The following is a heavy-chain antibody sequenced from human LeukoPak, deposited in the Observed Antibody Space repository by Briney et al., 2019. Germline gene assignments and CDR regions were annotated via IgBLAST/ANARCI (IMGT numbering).Heavy chain of an antibody. D-gene: IGHD3-16*01. Sequence: GGSLRLSCAASGFTFSSYVMHWVRQARCKGVEWVSAIYTGGTTYYSDSVEGRFTISRDKSKNTLYLQMDSLRVEDTAVYYCARDQATSGGGLDSWGQGTLVTVSS. J-gene: IGHJ4*02. CDR3: ARDQATSGGGLDS. CDR2: IYTGGTT. CDR1: GFTFSSYV. V-gene: IGHV3-NL1*01.